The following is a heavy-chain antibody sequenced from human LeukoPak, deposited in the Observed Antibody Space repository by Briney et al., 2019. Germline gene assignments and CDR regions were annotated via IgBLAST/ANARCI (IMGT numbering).Heavy chain of an antibody. CDR2: ISYDGSNK. D-gene: IGHD4-17*01. CDR1: GFTFSSYA. Sequence: GGSLRLSCAASGFTFSSYAMHWVRQAPGKGLEWVAVISYDGSNKYYADSVKGRFTISRDNSKNTLYLQMNSLRAEDTAVYYCARVEDYGDYNYYYGIDVWGQGTTVTVSS. V-gene: IGHV3-30-3*01. J-gene: IGHJ6*02. CDR3: ARVEDYGDYNYYYGIDV.